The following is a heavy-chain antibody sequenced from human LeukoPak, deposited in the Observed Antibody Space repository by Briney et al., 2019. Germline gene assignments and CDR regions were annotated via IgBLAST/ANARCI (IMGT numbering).Heavy chain of an antibody. J-gene: IGHJ4*02. Sequence: GASVKVSCKASGYTFTCYAMHWVRQAPGQRLEWMGWINAGNGNTKYSQKFQGRVTITRDTSASTAYMELSSLRSEDTAVYYCAVEGGYDLDYFDYWGQGTLVTVSS. V-gene: IGHV1-3*01. CDR2: INAGNGNT. CDR3: AVEGGYDLDYFDY. D-gene: IGHD5-12*01. CDR1: GYTFTCYA.